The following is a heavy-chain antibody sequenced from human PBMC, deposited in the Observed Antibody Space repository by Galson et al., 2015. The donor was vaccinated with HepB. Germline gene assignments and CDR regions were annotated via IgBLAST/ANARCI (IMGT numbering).Heavy chain of an antibody. CDR2: ISAYNGNT. CDR3: ARDECCYCASSTQSSVTLLDS. J-gene: IGHJ4*02. CDR1: GYTFSNYV. V-gene: IGHV1-18*01. Sequence: SVKVSCKASGYTFSNYVVTWVRQAPGQGLEWMGWISAYNGNTNYAHRFQGRVTMTTDTSTSTAYMELRSLKSDDTTVYYCARDECCYCASSTQSSVTLLDSCGWRPLVTVS. D-gene: IGHD3-22*01.